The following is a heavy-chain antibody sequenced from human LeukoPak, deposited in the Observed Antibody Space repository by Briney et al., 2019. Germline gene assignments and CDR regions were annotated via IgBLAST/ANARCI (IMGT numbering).Heavy chain of an antibody. Sequence: GASVKVSFKASGYTFTNYYIHLVRQAPGQGLECMGIINPSGGSTSYAQKFQGRVTMTRDMSTSTVYMELSSLRSEDTDVYYCARGGVGATTYVWFDPWGQGTLVTVSS. V-gene: IGHV1-46*01. CDR2: INPSGGST. D-gene: IGHD1-26*01. CDR1: GYTFTNYY. CDR3: ARGGVGATTYVWFDP. J-gene: IGHJ5*02.